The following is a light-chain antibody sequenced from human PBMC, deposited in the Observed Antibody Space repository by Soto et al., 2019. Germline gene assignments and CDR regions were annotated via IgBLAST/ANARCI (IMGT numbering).Light chain of an antibody. CDR3: QHYSNWPPT. V-gene: IGKV3-15*01. CDR1: ESVHRN. Sequence: VMTQSPATLSVSPGERVTLSCRASESVHRNLAWYQQKPGQGPSLLIYYASTRATGVPDRFTGSGSGTEFTLPISSLHSEDFGVYHCQHYSNWPPTFGPGTKVEIK. CDR2: YAS. J-gene: IGKJ3*01.